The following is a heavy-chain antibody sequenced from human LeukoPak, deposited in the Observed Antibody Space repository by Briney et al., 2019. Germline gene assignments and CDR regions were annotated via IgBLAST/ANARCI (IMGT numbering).Heavy chain of an antibody. V-gene: IGHV3-23*01. Sequence: PGGSPRLSCAASGFTFSSYAMSWVRQAPGKGLEWVSAISGSGGSTYYAGSVKGRFTISRDNSKNTLYLQMNSLRAEDTAVYYCAKRERGSYSLDYWGQGTLVTVSS. J-gene: IGHJ4*02. CDR2: ISGSGGST. CDR1: GFTFSSYA. CDR3: AKRERGSYSLDY. D-gene: IGHD1-26*01.